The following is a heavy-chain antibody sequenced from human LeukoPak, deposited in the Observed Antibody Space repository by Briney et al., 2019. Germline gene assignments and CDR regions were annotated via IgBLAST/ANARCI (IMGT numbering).Heavy chain of an antibody. J-gene: IGHJ4*02. V-gene: IGHV4-30-2*01. CDR2: IYHSGST. CDR1: GGSISSGGYS. CDR3: ARGGNSGSYYTHFFDY. D-gene: IGHD1-26*01. Sequence: SQTLSLTCAVSGGSISSGGYSWSWIRQPPGKGLEWIGYIYHSGSTYYNPSLKSRVTISVDRSKNQFSLKPSSVTAADTAVYYCARGGNSGSYYTHFFDYWGQGTLVTVSS.